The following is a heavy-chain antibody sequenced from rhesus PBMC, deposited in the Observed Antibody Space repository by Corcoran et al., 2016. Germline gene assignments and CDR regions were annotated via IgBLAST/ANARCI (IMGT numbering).Heavy chain of an antibody. CDR3: AKDRGTCDSGVCSFLES. D-gene: IGHD6-37*01. Sequence: EVQVVETGGGLVQPGGSLRLSCEASGFVFGDFGLSWVRQVPGKGLEGVADMGHTGDATYYTDSVRGRVTSARDNSKKRVSLQMNNLKPEDTAVYFCAKDRGTCDSGVCSFLESWGQGVLVTVSS. J-gene: IGHJ4*01. V-gene: IGHV3S5*01. CDR2: MGHTGDAT. CDR1: GFVFGDFG.